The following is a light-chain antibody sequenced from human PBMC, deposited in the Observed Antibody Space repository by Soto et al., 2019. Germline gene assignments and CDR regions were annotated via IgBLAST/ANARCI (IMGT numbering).Light chain of an antibody. CDR3: SSYAGFNNFV. CDR2: EVT. J-gene: IGLJ1*01. Sequence: QSVLTQPPSASGSPGQSVTISCTGTSSDVGAYNYVSWYQQHPGKAPKLMIYEVTNRPSGVPDRFSASKSGNTASLTVSGLQDEDEADYFCSSYAGFNNFVFGTGTRSPS. CDR1: SSDVGAYNY. V-gene: IGLV2-8*01.